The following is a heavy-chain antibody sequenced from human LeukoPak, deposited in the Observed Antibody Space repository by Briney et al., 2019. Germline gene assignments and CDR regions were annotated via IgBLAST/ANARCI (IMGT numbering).Heavy chain of an antibody. D-gene: IGHD1-26*01. J-gene: IGHJ4*02. Sequence: ASVKVSCKASGYTFTSYYMHWVRQAPGQGLEWMGIINPSDGSTNYAQKFQGRVTMTRDRSRSTVYLELSSLRSEDTAVYYCTRPKDSGSHLFLFDYWGQGTLVTLSS. CDR3: TRPKDSGSHLFLFDY. V-gene: IGHV1-46*01. CDR2: INPSDGST. CDR1: GYTFTSYY.